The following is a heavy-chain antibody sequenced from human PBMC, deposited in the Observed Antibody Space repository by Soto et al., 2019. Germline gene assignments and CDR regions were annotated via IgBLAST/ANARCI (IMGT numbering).Heavy chain of an antibody. CDR1: GYSFSDYY. CDR2: INPNSGGT. CDR3: EIDSSPTRRACDL. V-gene: IGHV1-2*02. D-gene: IGHD1-1*01. J-gene: IGHJ2*01. Sequence: SVKILSKAPGYSFSDYYIHCVRQAPEQGIEWMGWINPNSGGTKYAPKFQGGVTMTRDTSITTAYMELSRLRFGDTAGYYCEIDSSPTRRACDL.